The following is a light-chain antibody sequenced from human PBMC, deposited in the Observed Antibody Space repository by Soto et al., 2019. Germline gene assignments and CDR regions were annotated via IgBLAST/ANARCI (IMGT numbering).Light chain of an antibody. CDR2: GAS. CDR3: QQYNDWPPTYS. V-gene: IGKV3-15*01. Sequence: TVVTQSPGTLSVSPGERATMSCTASQAISYNVAWYQHFPGQAPRLLIHGASTRANGVPARFSGSGSGTEFTLTITSVQSEDFATYYCQQYNDWPPTYSFGRGTTLEI. J-gene: IGKJ2*03. CDR1: QAISYN.